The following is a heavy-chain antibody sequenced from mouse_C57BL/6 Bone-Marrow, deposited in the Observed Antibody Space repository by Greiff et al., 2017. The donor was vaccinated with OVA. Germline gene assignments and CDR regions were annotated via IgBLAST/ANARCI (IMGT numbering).Heavy chain of an antibody. V-gene: IGHV1-81*01. J-gene: IGHJ4*01. CDR2: IYPRSGKT. CDR3: ARYGSIYAMDY. D-gene: IGHD1-1*01. Sequence: VQRVESGAELARPGASVKLSCKASGYTFTSYGISWVKQRTGQGLEWIGEIYPRSGKTYYNEKFKGKATLTADKSSSTAYMELRSLTSEDSAVYFCARYGSIYAMDYWGQGTSVTVSS. CDR1: GYTFTSYG.